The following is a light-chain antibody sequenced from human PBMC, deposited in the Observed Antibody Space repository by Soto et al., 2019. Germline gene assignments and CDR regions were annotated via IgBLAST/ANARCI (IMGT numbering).Light chain of an antibody. CDR2: DVT. CDR1: SSDVGGYNY. J-gene: IGLJ1*01. CDR3: SSYTSSSTPYV. V-gene: IGLV2-14*01. Sequence: ALTQPASVSGSPGQSITISGTGTSSDVGGYNYVSWYQQHPVKAPKLMIYDVTNRPSGVSDRFSGSKSGNTASLTISGLQAEDEADYYCSSYTSSSTPYVFGTGTKVPS.